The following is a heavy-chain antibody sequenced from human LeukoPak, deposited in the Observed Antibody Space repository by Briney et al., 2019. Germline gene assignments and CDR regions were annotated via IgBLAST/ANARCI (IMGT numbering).Heavy chain of an antibody. CDR1: GGSFSGYY. D-gene: IGHD3-22*01. CDR3: ARAYDSSGYYDAFDI. V-gene: IGHV4-34*01. Sequence: SETLSLTCAVYGGSFSGYYWSWIRQPPGKGLEWIGEINHSGSTNYNPSLKSRVTISVDTSKNQFSLKLSTVTAADTAVYYCARAYDSSGYYDAFDIWGQGTMVTVSS. J-gene: IGHJ3*02. CDR2: INHSGST.